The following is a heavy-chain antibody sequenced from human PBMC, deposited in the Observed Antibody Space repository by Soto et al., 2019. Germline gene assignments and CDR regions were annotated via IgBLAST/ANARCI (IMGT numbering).Heavy chain of an antibody. CDR1: GFSLSNARMG. Sequence: QVTLKESGPVLVNPTETLTLTCTVSGFSLSNARMGVSWIRQPPGKALEWLAHIFSNDEKSYRTSLKSRLTISKDTSKSQVVLTMTNMDPVDTATYYCARSHPPWLETSGAFDIWGQGTMVTVSS. J-gene: IGHJ3*02. CDR3: ARSHPPWLETSGAFDI. D-gene: IGHD6-19*01. V-gene: IGHV2-26*01. CDR2: IFSNDEK.